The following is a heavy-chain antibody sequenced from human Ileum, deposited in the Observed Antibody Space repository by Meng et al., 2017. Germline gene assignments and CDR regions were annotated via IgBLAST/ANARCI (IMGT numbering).Heavy chain of an antibody. V-gene: IGHV3-53*01. CDR3: ASPGRGYYDSSGYYNY. Sequence: GESLKISCAASGIIVSTNYMSWVRQAPGKGLEWVSIMFSDGNTYYADSVKGRFTISRVNSKNTVSLQMNSLRAGDTAVYYCASPGRGYYDSSGYYNYWGQGTLVTVSS. J-gene: IGHJ4*02. CDR1: GIIVSTNY. D-gene: IGHD3-22*01. CDR2: MFSDGNT.